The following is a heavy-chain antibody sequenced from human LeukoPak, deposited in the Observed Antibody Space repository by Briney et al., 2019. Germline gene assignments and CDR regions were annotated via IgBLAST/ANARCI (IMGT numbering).Heavy chain of an antibody. D-gene: IGHD3-22*01. CDR2: IYYSGST. CDR3: ARYYYDSSGYYYFDY. J-gene: IGHJ4*02. Sequence: SETLSLTCTVSGGSISSGGYYWSWIRQHPGTGLEWIGYIYYSGSTYYNPSLKSRVAVSVDTSKNQFSLKLSSVTAADTAVYYCARYYYDSSGYYYFDYWGQGTLVTVSS. CDR1: GGSISSGGYY. V-gene: IGHV4-31*03.